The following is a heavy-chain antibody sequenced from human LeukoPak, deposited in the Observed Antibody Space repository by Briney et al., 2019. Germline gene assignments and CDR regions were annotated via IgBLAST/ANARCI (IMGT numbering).Heavy chain of an antibody. V-gene: IGHV3-15*01. J-gene: IGHJ4*02. CDR1: GFTFSNAW. CDR2: ILSKSEGGTA. Sequence: GGSLRLSCAASGFTFSNAWMSWVRQAPGKGLEWVGRILSKSEGGTADYSSPVKGRFTISRDDSKNTLYLQMDSLKTEDTAIYYCTTESYDRWGQGTLATVSS. CDR3: TTESYDR. D-gene: IGHD3-22*01.